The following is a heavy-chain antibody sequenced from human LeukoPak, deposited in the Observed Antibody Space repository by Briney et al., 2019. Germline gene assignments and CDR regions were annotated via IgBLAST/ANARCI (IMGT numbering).Heavy chain of an antibody. CDR2: INHSGST. CDR1: GGSFSGYY. J-gene: IGHJ4*02. Sequence: PSETLSLTCAVYGGSFSGYYWSWIRQPPGRGLEWIGEINHSGSTNYNPSLKSRVTISVDTSKKQFSLKLSSVTAAATAVYYCARTDYYDSSGLPKYWGQGTLVTVSS. CDR3: ARTDYYDSSGLPKY. V-gene: IGHV4-34*01. D-gene: IGHD3-22*01.